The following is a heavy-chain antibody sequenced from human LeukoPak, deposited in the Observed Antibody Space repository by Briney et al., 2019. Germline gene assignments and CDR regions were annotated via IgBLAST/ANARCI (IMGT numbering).Heavy chain of an antibody. CDR3: AKDLELGEGQLLCRDFFDY. Sequence: PGGSLRLSCAASGFTFSSYAMSWVRQAPGKGLEWVSAISGSGGSTYYADSVKGRFTISRDNSKNTLYLQMNSLRAEDTAVYYCAKDLELGEGQLLCRDFFDYWGQGTLVTVSS. V-gene: IGHV3-23*01. J-gene: IGHJ4*02. CDR2: ISGSGGST. CDR1: GFTFSSYA. D-gene: IGHD2-2*01.